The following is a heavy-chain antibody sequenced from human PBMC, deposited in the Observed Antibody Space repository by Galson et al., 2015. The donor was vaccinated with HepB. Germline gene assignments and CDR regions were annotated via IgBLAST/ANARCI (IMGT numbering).Heavy chain of an antibody. CDR2: ISGSGGST. J-gene: IGHJ4*02. Sequence: LRLSCAASGFTFSSYAMSWVRQAPGKGLEWVSAISGSGGSTYYADSVKGRFTISRDNSKNTLYLQMNSLRAEDTAVYYCAKQLYSVSSSWFDYWGQGTLVTVSS. CDR1: GFTFSSYA. D-gene: IGHD6-13*01. CDR3: AKQLYSVSSSWFDY. V-gene: IGHV3-23*01.